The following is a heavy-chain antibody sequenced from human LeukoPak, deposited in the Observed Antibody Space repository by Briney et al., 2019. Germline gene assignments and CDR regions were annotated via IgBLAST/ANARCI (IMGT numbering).Heavy chain of an antibody. V-gene: IGHV4-31*11. Sequence: SETLSLTCAVYGGSFSGYYWSWIRQHPGKGLEWIGYIYYSGSTYYNPSLKSRVTISVDTSKNQFSLKLSSVTAADTAVYYCASNGAGNDYWGQGTLVTVSS. CDR3: ASNGAGNDY. J-gene: IGHJ4*02. D-gene: IGHD1-26*01. CDR1: GGSFSGYY. CDR2: IYYSGST.